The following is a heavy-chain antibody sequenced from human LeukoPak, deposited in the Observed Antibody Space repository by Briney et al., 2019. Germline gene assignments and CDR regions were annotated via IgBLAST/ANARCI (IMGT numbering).Heavy chain of an antibody. J-gene: IGHJ6*03. Sequence: GGSLRLSCAASGFTFSRYSMNWVRQAPGKGLEWVSSISGSSSYIYYADSAKGRFTISRDNSKKTLYLQMNSLRAEDTAVYYCAKDSKIVGPTFRSYHYMDVWGKGTTVTVSS. V-gene: IGHV3-21*04. CDR1: GFTFSRYS. CDR3: AKDSKIVGPTFRSYHYMDV. D-gene: IGHD1-26*01. CDR2: ISGSSSYI.